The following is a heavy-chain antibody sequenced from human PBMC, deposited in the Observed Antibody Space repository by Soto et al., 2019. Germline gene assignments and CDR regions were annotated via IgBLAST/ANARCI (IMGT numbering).Heavy chain of an antibody. CDR3: ANGKKTEGILFGR. V-gene: IGHV3-23*01. J-gene: IGHJ4*02. CDR2: ISGSGGST. CDR1: GFTFSSYA. Sequence: EVQLLESGGGLVQPGGSLRLSCAASGFTFSSYAMSWVRQAPGKGLEWVSAISGSGGSTYYTDSVKGRFTISRDNSKNTLYLQMNSLRAEDTAVYYCANGKKTEGILFGRWGQGTLVTVSS. D-gene: IGHD3-3*01.